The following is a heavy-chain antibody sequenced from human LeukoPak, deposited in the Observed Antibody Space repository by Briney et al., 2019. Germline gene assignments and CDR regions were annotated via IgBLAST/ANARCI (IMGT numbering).Heavy chain of an antibody. V-gene: IGHV3-15*01. J-gene: IGHJ4*02. CDR3: TTPDSSGIDY. Sequence: RTGGSLRLSCAASGFTFSNAWMSWVRQAPGKGLEWVGRIKSKTGGRTTDSAAPVKGRFTISRDDSKNTLYLKMNSLKTEDTAVYYCTTPDSSGIDYWGQGTLVTVSS. CDR2: IKSKTGGRTT. CDR1: GFTFSNAW. D-gene: IGHD6-25*01.